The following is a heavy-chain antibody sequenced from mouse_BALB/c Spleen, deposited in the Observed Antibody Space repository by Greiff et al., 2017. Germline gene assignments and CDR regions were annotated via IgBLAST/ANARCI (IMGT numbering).Heavy chain of an antibody. CDR1: GYSITSDYA. CDR2: ISYSGST. Sequence: EVKVEESGPGLVKPSQSLSLTCTVTGYSITSDYAWNWIRQFPGNKLEWMGYISYSGSTSYNPSLKSRISITRDTSKNQFFLQLNSVTTEDTATYYCARSYYYGSPYFDYWGQGTTLTVSS. D-gene: IGHD1-1*01. J-gene: IGHJ2*01. CDR3: ARSYYYGSPYFDY. V-gene: IGHV3-2*02.